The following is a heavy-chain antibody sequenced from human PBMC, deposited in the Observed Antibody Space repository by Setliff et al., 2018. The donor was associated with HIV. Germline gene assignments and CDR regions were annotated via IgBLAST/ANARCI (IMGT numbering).Heavy chain of an antibody. CDR1: GYTFSSYD. CDR3: ARGREKQWPVLADCLFDF. Sequence: ASVKVSCKASGYTFSSYDINWVRQATGQGLEWMGWMNPTSGSTTYAQTFQGRVTMTGDTYTSTVYMEVSSLRSEDTAVYYCARGREKQWPVLADCLFDFWGQGTLVTVSS. D-gene: IGHD6-19*01. CDR2: MNPTSGST. V-gene: IGHV1-8*02. J-gene: IGHJ4*02.